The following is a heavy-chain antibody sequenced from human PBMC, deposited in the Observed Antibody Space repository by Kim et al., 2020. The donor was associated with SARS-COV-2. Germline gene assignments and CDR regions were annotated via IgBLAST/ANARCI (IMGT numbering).Heavy chain of an antibody. CDR1: GFAFHDYA. CDR2: ISGDGGFT. D-gene: IGHD5-18*01. J-gene: IGHJ6*02. CDR3: AKDVSHTAMGYYYYGMDV. Sequence: GGSLRLSCAASGFAFHDYAMHWVRQAPGKGLEWVSLISGDGGFTFYADSVKGRLTISRDNSKNSLYLEMNSLGTADTAFYYCAKDVSHTAMGYYYYGMDVWGQGTTVTVPS. V-gene: IGHV3-43*02.